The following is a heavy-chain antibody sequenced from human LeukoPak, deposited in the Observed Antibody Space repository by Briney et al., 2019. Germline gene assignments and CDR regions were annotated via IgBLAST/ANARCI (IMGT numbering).Heavy chain of an antibody. CDR2: INHSGST. CDR3: ARAHGPPNNDFWSGYSAYYYYNYMDV. V-gene: IGHV4-34*01. J-gene: IGHJ6*03. Sequence: PSETLSLTCAVYDGSFSGYYWSWIRQPPGKGLEWIGEINHSGSTNYNPSLKSGVTISVDTSKNQFSLKRGPVTAADTAVYYCARAHGPPNNDFWSGYSAYYYYNYMDVWGKGTTVTVSS. D-gene: IGHD3-3*01. CDR1: DGSFSGYY.